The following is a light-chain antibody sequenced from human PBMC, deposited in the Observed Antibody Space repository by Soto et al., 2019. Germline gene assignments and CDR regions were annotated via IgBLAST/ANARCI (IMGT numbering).Light chain of an antibody. J-gene: IGKJ2*01. CDR3: QQYNSYWYT. CDR2: KAS. V-gene: IGKV1-5*03. CDR1: QSLSKW. Sequence: DIQMTQSPSTLSASVGDRVTITCRASQSLSKWFAWYQQKPGKAPKLLIYKASSLESGVPSRFSGSGSGTEFTLTISSLQPDDFATYYCQQYNSYWYTFGQGTKLEIK.